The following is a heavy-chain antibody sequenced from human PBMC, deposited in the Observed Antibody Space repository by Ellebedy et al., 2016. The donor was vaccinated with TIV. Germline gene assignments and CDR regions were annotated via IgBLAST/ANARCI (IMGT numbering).Heavy chain of an antibody. J-gene: IGHJ4*02. D-gene: IGHD3-10*01. CDR2: ISGHGGDKT. CDR1: GFTFSSYA. CDR3: AKGGGSGFDY. V-gene: IGHV3-23*01. Sequence: GESLKISCAASGFTFSSYAMTWVRQAPGKGLEWVATISGHGGDKTYSADSVKSRFPPSRDDSTKTVFLHMNNLKVEDTARYYCAKGGGSGFDYWGQGALVIVSS.